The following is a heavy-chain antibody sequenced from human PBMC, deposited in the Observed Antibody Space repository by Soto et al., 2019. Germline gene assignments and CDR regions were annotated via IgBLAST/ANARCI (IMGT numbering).Heavy chain of an antibody. CDR1: GGSFSGYY. J-gene: IGHJ6*02. V-gene: IGHV4-34*01. Sequence: SETLSLTCAVYGGSFSGYYWSWIRQPPGKGLEWIGEINHSGSTNYNPSLKSRVTISVDTSKNQFSLKLSSVTAADTAVYYCARGWIQKDYYYGMDVWGQGTTVTVSS. CDR2: INHSGST. CDR3: ARGWIQKDYYYGMDV. D-gene: IGHD5-18*01.